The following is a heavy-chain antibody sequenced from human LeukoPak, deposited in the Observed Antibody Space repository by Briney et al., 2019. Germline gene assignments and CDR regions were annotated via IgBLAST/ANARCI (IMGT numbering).Heavy chain of an antibody. CDR2: ISFDGNNK. J-gene: IGHJ4*02. CDR1: GFTFSIYA. Sequence: GGSLRLSCAASGFTFSIYAMHWVRQAPGKGLEWVAVISFDGNNKYYADSVKGRFTISRDSSKNTLYLQMNSLRPEDTAVYYCARVGYGGYGVGEFDYWGQGTLVTVSS. D-gene: IGHD5-12*01. V-gene: IGHV3-30-3*01. CDR3: ARVGYGGYGVGEFDY.